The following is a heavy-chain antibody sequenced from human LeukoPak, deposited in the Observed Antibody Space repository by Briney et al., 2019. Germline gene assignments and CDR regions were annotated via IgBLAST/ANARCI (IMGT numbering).Heavy chain of an antibody. V-gene: IGHV4-39*01. CDR2: IYYSGST. D-gene: IGHD5-18*01. CDR1: GGSISSSSYY. CDR3: ARPSAISLNADRPWVY. J-gene: IGHJ4*02. Sequence: SETLSLTCTVSGGSISSSSYYWGWIRQPPGKGLEWIGSIYYSGSTYYNPSLKSRVTISADTSKNQFSLKLSSVTAADTAVYYCARPSAISLNADRPWVYWGQGTLVTVSS.